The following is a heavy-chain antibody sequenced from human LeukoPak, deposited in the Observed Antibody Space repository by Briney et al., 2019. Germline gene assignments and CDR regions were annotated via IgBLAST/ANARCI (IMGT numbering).Heavy chain of an antibody. CDR2: IYSGGST. CDR1: GYTVSSNY. Sequence: GGSLRLSCAASGYTVSSNYMSWVRQAPGKGLEWVSVIYSGGSTYYADSVKGRFTISRDNSKNTLYLQMNSLRAEDTAVYYCARGRVGYYMDVWGKGTTVTVSS. J-gene: IGHJ6*03. CDR3: ARGRVGYYMDV. D-gene: IGHD3-10*01. V-gene: IGHV3-53*01.